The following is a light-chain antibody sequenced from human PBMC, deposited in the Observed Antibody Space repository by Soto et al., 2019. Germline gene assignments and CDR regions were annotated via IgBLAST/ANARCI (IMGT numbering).Light chain of an antibody. CDR1: ESVTDY. CDR3: QQRSDWPCT. CDR2: DVS. Sequence: EIVLTQSPATLSLSPGERGTLSCRASESVTDYLAWYQQKPGQAPRLLVYDVSYRAAGIPTRFSGGGSGTDFTLTISNVEPEDFAVYYCQQRSDWPCTFGQGSKVDMK. J-gene: IGKJ1*01. V-gene: IGKV3-11*01.